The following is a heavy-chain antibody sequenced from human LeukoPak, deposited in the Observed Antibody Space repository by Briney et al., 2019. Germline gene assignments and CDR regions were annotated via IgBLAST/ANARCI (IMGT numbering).Heavy chain of an antibody. D-gene: IGHD1-26*01. CDR2: IKHDGGNK. Sequence: GSLRVSCAASGFTFTSYYMHWVRQAPGKGLEWVAIIKHDGGNKYYAEKFQGRVTMSRDTSTSTVYMELSSLRSEDTAVYYCAREGRMVGASSDAYDIWGQGTMVTVSS. V-gene: IGHV1-46*01. J-gene: IGHJ3*02. CDR1: GFTFTSYY. CDR3: AREGRMVGASSDAYDI.